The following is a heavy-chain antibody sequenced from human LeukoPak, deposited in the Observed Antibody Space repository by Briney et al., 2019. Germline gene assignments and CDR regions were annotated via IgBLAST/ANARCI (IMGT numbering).Heavy chain of an antibody. J-gene: IGHJ4*02. CDR2: IFYSGST. Sequence: SETLSLTCTVSGGSISTYYWSWIRQPPGKGLEWIGYIFYSGSTNYNPSLKSRVTISVDTSKNQFSLKLTSVTAADTAVYYCARGDNWNDFLYWGQGTLVTVSS. V-gene: IGHV4-59*01. D-gene: IGHD1-20*01. CDR3: ARGDNWNDFLY. CDR1: GGSISTYY.